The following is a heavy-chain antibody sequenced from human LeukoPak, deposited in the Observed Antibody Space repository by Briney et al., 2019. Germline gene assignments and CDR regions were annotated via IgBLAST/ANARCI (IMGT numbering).Heavy chain of an antibody. CDR1: GFTFSSYS. J-gene: IGHJ4*02. Sequence: GGSLRLSCAASGFTFSSYSMDWVRQAPGKGLEWVSSISSSSSYIYYADSVKGRFTISRDNAKNSLYLQMNSLRAEDTAVYYCARGSSSWFDYWGQGTLVTVSS. V-gene: IGHV3-21*01. D-gene: IGHD6-13*01. CDR2: ISSSSSYI. CDR3: ARGSSSWFDY.